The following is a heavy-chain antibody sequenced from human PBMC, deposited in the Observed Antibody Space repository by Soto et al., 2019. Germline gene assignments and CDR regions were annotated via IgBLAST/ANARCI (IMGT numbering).Heavy chain of an antibody. CDR3: ARGLALSGSYLRAFDS. V-gene: IGHV6-1*01. D-gene: IGHD1-26*01. J-gene: IGHJ4*02. CDR2: TYYRSKWYN. CDR1: GDSVSSNSAA. Sequence: PSQTLSLTCAISGDSVSSNSAAWNWIRQSPSRGLKWLGRTYYRSKWYNDYAVSVKSRITINPDTSKNQFSLQLNSVTPEDTAVYYCARGLALSGSYLRAFDSLGQETLVTVSS.